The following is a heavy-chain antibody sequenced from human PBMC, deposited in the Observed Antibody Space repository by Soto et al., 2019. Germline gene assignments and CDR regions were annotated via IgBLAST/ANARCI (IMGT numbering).Heavy chain of an antibody. CDR3: ATDMTTNDY. V-gene: IGHV3-30*03. CDR1: GFTFSSYG. Sequence: QVQLVESGGGVVQPGRSLRLSCAASGFTFSSYGMHWVRQAPGKGLEWVAVISYDGSNKYYADSVKGRFTISRDNSKNTLYLQMNSLRAEDTAVYYCATDMTTNDYWGQGTLVTFSS. D-gene: IGHD4-17*01. CDR2: ISYDGSNK. J-gene: IGHJ4*02.